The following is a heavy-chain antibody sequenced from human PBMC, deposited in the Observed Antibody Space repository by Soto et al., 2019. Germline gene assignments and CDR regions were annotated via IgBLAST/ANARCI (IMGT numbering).Heavy chain of an antibody. V-gene: IGHV1-69*01. CDR1: GGIFSTYA. CDR3: ARVQYSGTYLHAFAL. Sequence: QVQLVQSGAEVKKPGSSVKVSCRASGGIFSTYAINWVRQAPGQGLEWMGGLIPLFGTANYAQKLQGRVTISADESAHIAYMELSSLSSEATAVYYCARVQYSGTYLHAFALWGQGTRVTVSS. D-gene: IGHD1-26*01. CDR2: LIPLFGTA. J-gene: IGHJ3*01.